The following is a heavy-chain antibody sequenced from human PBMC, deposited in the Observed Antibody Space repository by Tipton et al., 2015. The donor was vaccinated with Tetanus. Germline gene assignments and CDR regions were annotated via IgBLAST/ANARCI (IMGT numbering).Heavy chain of an antibody. Sequence: SLRLSCAASGFTFSSYSMTWVRQSPGKGLEWVSAISASGGSTYYADFVKGRFIISRDTSKNTLYLQMNSLRAEDTAVYYCARSASPFDYWGQGTLVTVSS. CDR1: GFTFSSYS. CDR3: ARSASPFDY. V-gene: IGHV3-23*01. J-gene: IGHJ4*02. CDR2: ISASGGST.